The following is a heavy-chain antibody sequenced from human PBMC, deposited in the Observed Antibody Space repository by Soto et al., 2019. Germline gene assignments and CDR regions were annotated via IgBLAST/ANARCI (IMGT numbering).Heavy chain of an antibody. CDR1: GGSISNSNW. CDR2: IYRSGNT. V-gene: IGHV4-4*02. D-gene: IGHD4-17*01. Sequence: QVQLQESGPGLVKPSGTLSLTCTVSGGSISNSNWWRWVRQPPGKGLEWVGEIYRSGNTNYNPSLTDRVTITLDKSKNKFSLRLRSVTAADTAVYYCARVVFEDYADNSYYYALDVWGQGTTVTVSS. CDR3: ARVVFEDYADNSYYYALDV. J-gene: IGHJ6*02.